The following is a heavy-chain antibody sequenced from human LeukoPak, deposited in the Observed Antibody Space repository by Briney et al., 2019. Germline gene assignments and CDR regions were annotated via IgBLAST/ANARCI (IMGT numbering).Heavy chain of an antibody. CDR1: GFTFSSYW. D-gene: IGHD6-13*01. CDR2: IKQDGSEK. V-gene: IGHV3-7*01. Sequence: GGSLRLSCAASGFTFSSYWMSWVRQAPGKGLEWVANIKQDGSEKYYVDSVKGRLTISRDNAKNSLYLQMNSLRAEDTAVYYCARDLHSSSWGYYFDYWGQGTLVTVSS. J-gene: IGHJ4*02. CDR3: ARDLHSSSWGYYFDY.